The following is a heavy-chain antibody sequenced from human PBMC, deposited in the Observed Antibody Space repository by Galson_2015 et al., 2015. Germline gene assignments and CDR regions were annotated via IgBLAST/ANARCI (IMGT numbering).Heavy chain of an antibody. CDR2: IYYSGST. CDR1: GGSISSGDYY. CDR3: ARKGPGASGLEP. J-gene: IGHJ5*02. Sequence: TLSLTCTVSGGSISSGDYYWSWIRQPPGKGLEWIGYIYYSGSTYYNPSLKSRVTISVDTSKNQFSLKLSSVTAADTAVYYCARKGPGASGLEPWGQGTLVTVSS. D-gene: IGHD1-1*01. V-gene: IGHV4-30-4*01.